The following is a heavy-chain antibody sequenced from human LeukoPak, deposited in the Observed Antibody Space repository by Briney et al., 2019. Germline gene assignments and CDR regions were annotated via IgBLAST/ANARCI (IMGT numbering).Heavy chain of an antibody. V-gene: IGHV4-38-2*02. CDR3: ARGGEAVADYYMDV. CDR2: IYHSGST. Sequence: SETLSLTCTVSGYSISSGYYWGWIRQPPGKGLEWIGSIYHSGSTYYNPSLKSRVTISVDTSKNQFSLKLSSVTAADTAVYYCARGGEAVADYYMDVWGKGTTVTISS. J-gene: IGHJ6*03. D-gene: IGHD6-19*01. CDR1: GYSISSGYY.